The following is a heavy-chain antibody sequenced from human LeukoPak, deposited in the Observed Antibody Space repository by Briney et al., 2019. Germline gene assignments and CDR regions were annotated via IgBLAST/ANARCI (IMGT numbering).Heavy chain of an antibody. D-gene: IGHD3-22*01. CDR2: IYPGDSDT. V-gene: IGHV5-51*01. CDR3: ARTYYDSSGYYSEYYFDY. CDR1: GYRFTSYW. Sequence: GESLKISGKCSGYRFTSYWIGWVRQLPGKGLEWMGIIYPGDSDTRYSPSFQGQVTITAANSISTAYLQWSSLKASDTAMYYCARTYYDSSGYYSEYYFDYWCQGTLVATSS. J-gene: IGHJ4*02.